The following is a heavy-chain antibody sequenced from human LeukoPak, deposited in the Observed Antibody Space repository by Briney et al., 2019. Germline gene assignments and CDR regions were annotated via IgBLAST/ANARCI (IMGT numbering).Heavy chain of an antibody. D-gene: IGHD6-19*01. CDR2: INHSGIT. Sequence: SETLSLTCAVFGGSFSDYYWSWIRQPPGKGLEWIGEINHSGITNYNPSLKSRVTISADTSKNQFSLKLSSVTAADTSVYYCASDTVAGTGWGQGTLVTVSS. J-gene: IGHJ4*02. CDR3: ASDTVAGTG. CDR1: GGSFSDYY. V-gene: IGHV4-34*01.